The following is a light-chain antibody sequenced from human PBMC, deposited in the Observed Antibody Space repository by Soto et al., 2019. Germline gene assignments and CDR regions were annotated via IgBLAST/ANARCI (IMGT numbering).Light chain of an antibody. J-gene: IGLJ2*01. CDR1: SSDVGGSNY. V-gene: IGLV2-8*01. Sequence: QSVLTQPPSASGSPGQSVTISCTGTSSDVGGSNYVSWYQQHPGQAPKLMIYEVTKRPSGVPDRFSGSKSGNTASLTVSGLQAEDEAEYYCCSYAGSNNVVFGGGTKVTVL. CDR3: CSYAGSNNVV. CDR2: EVT.